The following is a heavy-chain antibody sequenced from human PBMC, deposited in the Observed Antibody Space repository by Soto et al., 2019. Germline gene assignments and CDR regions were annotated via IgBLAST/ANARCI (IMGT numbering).Heavy chain of an antibody. CDR1: GFTYSTYT. Sequence: GGSLRLSCAASGFTYSTYTMNWVRQAPGRGLEWVSYISSGSNTIYYADSMKGRFSISRDNAKNSLYLQMNSLRAEDTAVYYCARDYSMVVVVPGYWGQGTLVTVSS. CDR2: ISSGSNTI. D-gene: IGHD3-22*01. J-gene: IGHJ4*02. CDR3: ARDYSMVVVVPGY. V-gene: IGHV3-48*01.